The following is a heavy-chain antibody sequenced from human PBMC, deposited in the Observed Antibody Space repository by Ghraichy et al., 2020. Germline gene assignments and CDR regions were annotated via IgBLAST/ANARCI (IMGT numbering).Heavy chain of an antibody. CDR3: AKVLSSSGWYTHFDY. CDR1: GFTFSSYA. Sequence: GGSLRLSCAASGFTFSSYAMSWVRQAPGMGLEWVSAISGSGRSTYYADSVKGRFTISRDNSKNTLYLQMNSLRAEDTALYYCAKVLSSSGWYTHFDYWGQGTLVTVSS. J-gene: IGHJ4*02. V-gene: IGHV3-23*01. D-gene: IGHD6-19*01. CDR2: ISGSGRST.